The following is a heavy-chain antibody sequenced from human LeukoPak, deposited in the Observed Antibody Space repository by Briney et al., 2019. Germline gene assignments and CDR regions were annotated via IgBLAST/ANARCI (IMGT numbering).Heavy chain of an antibody. V-gene: IGHV4-31*03. J-gene: IGHJ2*01. CDR3: ARVFYETNGYVSLAGYLDL. D-gene: IGHD2-2*03. CDR2: ISYSEST. Sequence: PSQTLSLTCSVSGASISSGGYYWSWIRQHPGKGLEWIGYISYSESTYYNPSLKSRLTISLDTSKNQFSLNLSSVTAADTAVYYCARVFYETNGYVSLAGYLDLWGRGTLVTVSS. CDR1: GASISSGGYY.